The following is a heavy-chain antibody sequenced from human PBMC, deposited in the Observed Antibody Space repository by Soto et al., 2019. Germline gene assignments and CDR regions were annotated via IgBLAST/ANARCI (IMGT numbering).Heavy chain of an antibody. CDR1: GFTFSNAW. CDR3: TTDFLYCSGGSCPSAEYFQH. CDR2: IKSKTDCVTT. D-gene: IGHD2-15*01. V-gene: IGHV3-15*01. Sequence: GSLRPTGAASGFTFSNAWMSWVRQAPGKGLEWVGLIKSKTDCVTTDYAAPVKGRFTISRDDSKNTLYLQMNSLKTEDTAVYYCTTDFLYCSGGSCPSAEYFQHWGQGILVTVYS. J-gene: IGHJ1*01.